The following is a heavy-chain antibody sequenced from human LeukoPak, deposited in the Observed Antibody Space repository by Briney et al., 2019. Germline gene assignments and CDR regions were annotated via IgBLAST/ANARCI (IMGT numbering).Heavy chain of an antibody. CDR1: GFTFSSYS. J-gene: IGHJ4*02. Sequence: GGSLRLSCAASGFTFSSYSMNWVRQAPGKGLEWVSSISSSSSYIYYADSVKGRFTISRDNAKNSLYLQMNSLRAEDTAVYYCASRSSSSWYGVQPDYWGQGTLVTVSS. CDR3: ASRSSSSWYGVQPDY. CDR2: ISSSSSYI. D-gene: IGHD6-13*01. V-gene: IGHV3-21*01.